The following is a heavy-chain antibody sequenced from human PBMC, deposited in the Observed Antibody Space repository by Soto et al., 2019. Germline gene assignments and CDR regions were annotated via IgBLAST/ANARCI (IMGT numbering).Heavy chain of an antibody. Sequence: QVQLVQSGAEVKKPGASVKVSCKASGYTFTSYDINWVRQATGQRLEWMGWMNPNSGNTGFAQKFQGRVTMTRNTSISTAYMERSSTRSEDTAVYYCASGTQSILDHWGQGTLVTVSS. V-gene: IGHV1-8*01. CDR1: GYTFTSYD. CDR3: ASGTQSILDH. J-gene: IGHJ4*02. CDR2: MNPNSGNT.